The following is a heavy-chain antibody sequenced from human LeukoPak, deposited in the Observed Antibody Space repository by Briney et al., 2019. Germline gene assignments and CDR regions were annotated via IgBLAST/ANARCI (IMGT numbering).Heavy chain of an antibody. J-gene: IGHJ4*02. V-gene: IGHV1-8*01. Sequence: ASVKVSCKASGYTFTSYDINWVRQATGQGLEWMGWMNPNSGNTGYAQKFQGRVTMTRNTSISTAYVELSSLRSEDTAVYYCARANRQVVPAAIPRYYFDYWGQGTLVTVSS. CDR3: ARANRQVVPAAIPRYYFDY. D-gene: IGHD2-2*02. CDR2: MNPNSGNT. CDR1: GYTFTSYD.